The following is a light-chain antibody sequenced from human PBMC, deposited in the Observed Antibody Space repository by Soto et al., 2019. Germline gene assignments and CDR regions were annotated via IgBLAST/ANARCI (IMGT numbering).Light chain of an antibody. CDR2: AAS. CDR1: QSVARN. CDR3: QQYNNWPDT. V-gene: IGKV3-15*01. J-gene: IGKJ1*01. Sequence: EKVMTQSPATLSVSLGERATLSCRASQSVARNLAWYQQKPGQAPRLLIYAASTRATGTPARFSGSGSGTEFPLTISSLQSDDFVIYYCQQYNNWPDTFGQGTKVEIK.